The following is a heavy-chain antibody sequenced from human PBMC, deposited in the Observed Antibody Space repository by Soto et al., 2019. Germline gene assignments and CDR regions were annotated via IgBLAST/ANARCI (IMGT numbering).Heavy chain of an antibody. CDR2: IYYSGST. CDR1: GGSISSGDYY. CDR3: ASLGYCISTSCYAQGSYYGMDV. D-gene: IGHD2-2*01. Sequence: SETLSLTCTVSGGSISSGDYYWSWIRQPPGKGLEWIGYIYYSGSTYYNPSLKSRVTISVDTSKNQFSLKLSSVTAADTAVYYCASLGYCISTSCYAQGSYYGMDVWGQGTTVTVSS. J-gene: IGHJ6*02. V-gene: IGHV4-30-4*01.